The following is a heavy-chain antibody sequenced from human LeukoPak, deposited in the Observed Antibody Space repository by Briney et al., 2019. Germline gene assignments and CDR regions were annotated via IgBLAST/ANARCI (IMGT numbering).Heavy chain of an antibody. D-gene: IGHD6-13*01. CDR2: ISYDGRNK. CDR3: ARDLAPIAAAGTGGSDY. Sequence: GGSLRLSCAASGFTFSTHGMPWVRQAPGKGLEWVAVISYDGRNKYYGDSVKGRFTISRDNSKNTLYLQMNSLRAEDTAVYYCARDLAPIAAAGTGGSDYWGQGTLVTVSS. CDR1: GFTFSTHG. J-gene: IGHJ4*02. V-gene: IGHV3-30*03.